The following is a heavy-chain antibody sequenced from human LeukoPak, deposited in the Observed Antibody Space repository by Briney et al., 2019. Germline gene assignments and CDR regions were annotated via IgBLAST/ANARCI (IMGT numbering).Heavy chain of an antibody. CDR2: ISGSGGST. J-gene: IGHJ4*02. CDR1: RFTFSSYA. Sequence: PGGSLRLSCAASRFTFSSYAMSWVRQAPGKGLEWVSAISGSGGSTYYADSVKGRFTISRDNSKNTLFLQMNSLRAEDTAVYYCAKGTSGWYWRFDYWGQGTLVTVSS. V-gene: IGHV3-23*01. CDR3: AKGTSGWYWRFDY. D-gene: IGHD6-19*01.